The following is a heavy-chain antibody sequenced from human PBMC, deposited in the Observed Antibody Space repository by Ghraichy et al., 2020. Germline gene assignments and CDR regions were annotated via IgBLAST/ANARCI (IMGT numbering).Heavy chain of an antibody. CDR3: ARASGYDSPAEYFQH. J-gene: IGHJ1*01. CDR1: GFTFSNYW. V-gene: IGHV3-7*03. Sequence: ETLSLTCVVSGFTFSNYWMSWVRQAPGKGLEWLANIKQDGSEEHYVDSMRGRFTVSRDNAKSSLYLQMNSLRAEDTAVYYCARASGYDSPAEYFQHWGQGTLVIVSS. CDR2: IKQDGSEE. D-gene: IGHD5-12*01.